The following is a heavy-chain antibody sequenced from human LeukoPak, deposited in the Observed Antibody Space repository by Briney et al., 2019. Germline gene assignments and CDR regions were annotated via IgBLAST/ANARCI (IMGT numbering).Heavy chain of an antibody. J-gene: IGHJ4*02. V-gene: IGHV4-59*01. CDR3: ARGVVAAAGRTFDF. CDR2: IYYSGST. CDR1: GGSISSYY. Sequence: SETLSLTCTVSGGSISSYYWSWIRQPPGKGLEWIGYIYYSGSTNYNPSLKSRVTISVDTSKNQFSLKLSSVTAADTAIYYCARGVVAAAGRTFDFWGQGTLVTVSS. D-gene: IGHD6-13*01.